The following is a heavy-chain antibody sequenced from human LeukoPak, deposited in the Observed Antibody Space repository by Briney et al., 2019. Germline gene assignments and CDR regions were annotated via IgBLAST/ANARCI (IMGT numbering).Heavy chain of an antibody. CDR3: ARGRYSWLTKLFDY. V-gene: IGHV4-34*01. D-gene: IGHD1-20*01. CDR2: INHSGST. CDR1: GGSFSGYY. J-gene: IGHJ4*02. Sequence: SETLSLTCAVYGGSFSGYYWSWIRQPPGKGLEWIGEINHSGSTNYNPSLKSRVTISVDTSKNQFSLKLSSVTAADTAVYYCARGRYSWLTKLFDYWGQGTLVTVSS.